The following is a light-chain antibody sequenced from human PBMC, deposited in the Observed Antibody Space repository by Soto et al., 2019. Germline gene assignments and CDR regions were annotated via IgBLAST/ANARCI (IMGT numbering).Light chain of an antibody. Sequence: DIQMTQSPSSVSASVGDRVTMTCRASQGISSWLAWYQQKSGKAPKLLIYAAATLQSGGPSRFSVSGSGTDFTLPISSLQPEYVATYYCQQANYFPFTFGPGTRVDIK. CDR3: QQANYFPFT. J-gene: IGKJ3*01. CDR1: QGISSW. V-gene: IGKV1D-12*01. CDR2: AAA.